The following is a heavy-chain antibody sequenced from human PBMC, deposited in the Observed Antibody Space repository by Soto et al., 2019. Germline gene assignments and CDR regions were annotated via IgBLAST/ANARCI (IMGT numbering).Heavy chain of an antibody. CDR1: GGSVSGASYY. J-gene: IGHJ4*02. V-gene: IGHV4-61*01. Sequence: SETLSLTCTVSGGSVSGASYYWSWIRQPPGKGLEWIGNINHSGATNYNPSLKTRVTISVDTSKKQFSLKLRSVTSADTAVYYCARGLDFYGSGSPDLNGYWGQGTLVTVSS. CDR3: ARGLDFYGSGSPDLNGY. CDR2: INHSGAT. D-gene: IGHD3-10*01.